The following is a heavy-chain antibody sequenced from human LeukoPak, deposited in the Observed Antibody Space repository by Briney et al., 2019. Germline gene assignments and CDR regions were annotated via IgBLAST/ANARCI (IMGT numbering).Heavy chain of an antibody. D-gene: IGHD3-22*01. CDR3: ARDQEQYYYDSSGRPYYYYYYGMDV. J-gene: IGHJ6*02. CDR1: GYTFTSYY. V-gene: IGHV1-46*01. CDR2: INPSGGST. Sequence: GASVKVSCKASGYTFTSYYMHWVRQAPGQGLEWMGIINPSGGSTSYAQKFQGRVTMTRDTATSTVYMELSSLRSEETAVYYCARDQEQYYYDSSGRPYYYYYYGMDVWGQGTTVTVSS.